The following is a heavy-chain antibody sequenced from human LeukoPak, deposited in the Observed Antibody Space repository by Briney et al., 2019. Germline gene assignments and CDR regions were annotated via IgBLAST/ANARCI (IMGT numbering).Heavy chain of an antibody. V-gene: IGHV3-21*01. J-gene: IGHJ5*02. CDR2: ISSSSSYI. D-gene: IGHD2-2*01. CDR3: AGDPCGGERRYFGSASWYGGSFDL. Sequence: GGSLRLSCAASGFTFSSYSMNWVRQAPGKGLEWVSSISSSSSYIYYADSVKGRFTISRDNAKNSLYLQMNSLRAEDTAVYYCAGDPCGGERRYFGSASWYGGSFDLWGQGKLVTVSS. CDR1: GFTFSSYS.